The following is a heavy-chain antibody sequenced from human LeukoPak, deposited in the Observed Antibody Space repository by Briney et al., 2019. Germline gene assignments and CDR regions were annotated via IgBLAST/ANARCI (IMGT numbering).Heavy chain of an antibody. D-gene: IGHD3-10*01. CDR3: ARAGFHGFGEPAAWFDP. Sequence: GASVKVSCKASGYTFTSYGISWVRQAPGQGLEWMGWMSAYNGNTNYAQKLQGRVTMTTDTSTSTAYMELRSLRSDDTAVYYCARAGFHGFGEPAAWFDPWGQGTLVTVSS. CDR2: MSAYNGNT. V-gene: IGHV1-18*01. CDR1: GYTFTSYG. J-gene: IGHJ5*02.